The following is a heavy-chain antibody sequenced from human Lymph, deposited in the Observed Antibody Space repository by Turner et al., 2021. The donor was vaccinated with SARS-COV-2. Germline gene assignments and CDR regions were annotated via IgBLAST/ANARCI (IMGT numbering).Heavy chain of an antibody. J-gene: IGHJ6*02. CDR1: GFPFSFYS. CDR3: ARDLAPYSYYGMDV. Sequence: EVRLVESGGGLVQPGGSLRLSRAASGFPFSFYSMNWVRQAPGKGLEGVSSISSSSSYIYYADSVKGRFTISRDNAKNSLCLQMNSLRAEDTAVYYCARDLAPYSYYGMDVWGQGTTVTVSS. V-gene: IGHV3-21*01. CDR2: ISSSSSYI. D-gene: IGHD3-3*02.